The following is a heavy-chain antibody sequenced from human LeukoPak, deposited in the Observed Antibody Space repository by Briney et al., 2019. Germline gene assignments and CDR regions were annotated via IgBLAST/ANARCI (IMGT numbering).Heavy chain of an antibody. V-gene: IGHV3-23*01. Sequence: GGSLRLSCAASGFTFSSYAMSWVRQAPGKGLEWVSAISGSGGTTYYADSVKGRFTISRDNSKNTLYLQMNSLRAEGTAVYYCARAGTYGDYGYWYFDLWGRGTLVTVSS. D-gene: IGHD4-17*01. CDR3: ARAGTYGDYGYWYFDL. CDR2: ISGSGGTT. J-gene: IGHJ2*01. CDR1: GFTFSSYA.